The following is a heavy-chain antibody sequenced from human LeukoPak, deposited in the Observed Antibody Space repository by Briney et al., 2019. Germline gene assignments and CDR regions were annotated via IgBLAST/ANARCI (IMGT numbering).Heavy chain of an antibody. CDR2: IIPILGIA. D-gene: IGHD2-15*01. V-gene: IGHV1-69*04. J-gene: IGHJ6*02. Sequence: SVKVSCKASGGTFSSYAISWVRQAPGQGLEWMGRIIPILGIANYAQKFQGRVTITADKSTSTAYMELSSLRSENTAVYYCARRFVVVAANYYYYYGMDVWGQGTTVTVSS. CDR3: ARRFVVVAANYYYYYGMDV. CDR1: GGTFSSYA.